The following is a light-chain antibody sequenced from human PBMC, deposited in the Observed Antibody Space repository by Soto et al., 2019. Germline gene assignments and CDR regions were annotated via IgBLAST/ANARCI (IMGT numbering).Light chain of an antibody. V-gene: IGKV1-6*01. CDR2: AAS. J-gene: IGKJ1*01. CDR1: QGIRND. CDR3: VQDYNYPWT. Sequence: AIQMTQSPSSLSASVGDRLTITCRASQGIRNDLGWYQQKPGKAPKLLIYAASSLQSGVPSRFSGSGSGTDFTLTISSLQPEDFATYYCVQDYNYPWTFGQGTKVEIK.